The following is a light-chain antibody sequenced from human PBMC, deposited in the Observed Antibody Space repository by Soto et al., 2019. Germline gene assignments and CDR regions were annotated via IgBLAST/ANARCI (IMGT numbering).Light chain of an antibody. CDR3: CSYAGSYLWR. CDR2: DVN. V-gene: IGLV2-11*01. J-gene: IGLJ3*02. Sequence: QSALTQPRSVSGSPGQSVAISCTGTSNDVGNYNYVSWYQQYPDKAPKLLIYDVNKRPSGVPGRFSGSKSGDTASLTISGLQAEYEAYYYCCSYAGSYLWRFGGGTKLTVL. CDR1: SNDVGNYNY.